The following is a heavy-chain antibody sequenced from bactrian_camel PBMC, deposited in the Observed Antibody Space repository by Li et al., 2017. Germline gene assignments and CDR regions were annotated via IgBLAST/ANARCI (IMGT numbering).Heavy chain of an antibody. V-gene: IGHV3S31*01. Sequence: VQLVESGGGSVQAGGSLRLSCAASGFTFSSYAMSWVRQVPGKGLEWVSTIISGGSSTYYADSVKGRFTISRDNAKNTLYLQLNGLKTEDTAMYYCANLRYGGTWSEFEYWGQGTQVTVS. CDR3: ANLRYGGTWSEFEY. CDR2: IISGGSST. J-gene: IGHJ4*01. D-gene: IGHD6*01. CDR1: GFTFSSYA.